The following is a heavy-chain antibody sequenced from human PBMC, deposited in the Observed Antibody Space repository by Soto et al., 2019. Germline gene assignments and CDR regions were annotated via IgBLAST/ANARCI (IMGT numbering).Heavy chain of an antibody. D-gene: IGHD3-22*01. J-gene: IGHJ4*02. Sequence: ATLSLTCTVSGGSVGSGSYYWSWIRQPPGKGLEWIGYIFYSGSTNYNPSLKSRVTISVDTSKNQFSLKLSSVTAADTAVYYCARVRNYYDSSGYTYYFDYWGQGTLVTVSS. CDR3: ARVRNYYDSSGYTYYFDY. CDR2: IFYSGST. V-gene: IGHV4-61*01. CDR1: GGSVGSGSYY.